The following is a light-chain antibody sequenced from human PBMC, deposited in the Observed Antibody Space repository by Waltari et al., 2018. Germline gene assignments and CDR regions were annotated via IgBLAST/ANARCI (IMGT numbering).Light chain of an antibody. Sequence: QSVLTPPPSVSVAPGQSATISCPGSSPNIRAPYGVNWYQHLPGTAPKLLIFGDTNRPSGVPDRFSGSKSGTSASLAITGLQAEDEADYYCQSYDRSLSASIFGGGTKLIVL. J-gene: IGLJ2*01. CDR2: GDT. CDR1: SPNIRAPYG. V-gene: IGLV1-40*01. CDR3: QSYDRSLSASI.